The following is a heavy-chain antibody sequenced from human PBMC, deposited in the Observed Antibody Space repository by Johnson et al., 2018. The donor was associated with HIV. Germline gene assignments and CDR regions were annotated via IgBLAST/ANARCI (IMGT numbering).Heavy chain of an antibody. Sequence: QVQLVESGGGVVQPGRSLRLSCAASGFTFSSYAMHWVRQAPGKGLEWVAVISYDGSNKYYADSVKGRFTISRDNSKNTLYLQMNSLRAEDTAVYYCARKREISRPLNIVLVVYAIAEWTHDAFDFWGQGTMVTGSS. CDR1: GFTFSSYA. J-gene: IGHJ3*01. CDR3: ARKREISRPLNIVLVVYAIAEWTHDAFDF. V-gene: IGHV3-30*04. D-gene: IGHD2-8*02. CDR2: ISYDGSNK.